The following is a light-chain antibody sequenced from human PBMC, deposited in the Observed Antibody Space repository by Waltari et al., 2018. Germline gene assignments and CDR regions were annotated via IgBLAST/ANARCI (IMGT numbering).Light chain of an antibody. J-gene: IGKJ2*01. CDR3: QQYNNWPRT. CDR2: DAT. Sequence: ETVMTQSAATRSGAPGERVTLSWRASQDFTDSLAWFQQKPGPAPRLPMFDATTRATEFPGSFSGRGSGTELTLTIRSLQSEDFAVYFCQQYNNWPRTFGQGTKLEI. V-gene: IGKV3-15*01. CDR1: QDFTDS.